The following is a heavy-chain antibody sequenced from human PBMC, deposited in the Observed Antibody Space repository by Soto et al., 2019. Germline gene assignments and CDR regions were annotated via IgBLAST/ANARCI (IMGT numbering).Heavy chain of an antibody. V-gene: IGHV5-51*01. D-gene: IGHD3-3*01. CDR2: IYPGDSDT. Sequence: ESLKISCKASGYRFSTYWIGWVRQRPGKGPEWMAIIYPGDSDTRENPSFQGQVTISADKSSNTVHLQWRSLKASDTAIYYCARLGVRADTGTWTQWGQGT. CDR3: ARLGVRADTGTWTQ. J-gene: IGHJ4*02. CDR1: GYRFSTYW.